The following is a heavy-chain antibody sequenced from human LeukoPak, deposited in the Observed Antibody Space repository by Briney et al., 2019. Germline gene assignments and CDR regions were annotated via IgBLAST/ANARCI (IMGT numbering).Heavy chain of an antibody. Sequence: KPSETLSLTCTVSGGSISSYYWSWIRQPPGKGLEWIGYVYYSGSTNYNLSLKSRVYISVDTSNNQFSLKLRSVTAADTAVYYCVRAAGSSSWSTWGQGALVTVSS. J-gene: IGHJ5*02. CDR1: GGSISSYY. D-gene: IGHD6-13*01. CDR2: VYYSGST. V-gene: IGHV4-59*01. CDR3: VRAAGSSSWST.